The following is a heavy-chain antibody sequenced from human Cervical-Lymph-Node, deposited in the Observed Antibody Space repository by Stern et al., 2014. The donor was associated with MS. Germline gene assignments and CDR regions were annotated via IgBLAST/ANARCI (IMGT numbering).Heavy chain of an antibody. Sequence: QMQLVESGPEVKRPGSSVKVSCQASGGTFGSSGISWVRQAPGQGLEWMGSIIPMVGTTDYLQKFQGRVTITADEATNSAYMELRSLRSEDTAIYYCARNWNYGLDVWGQGTTVTVSS. CDR1: GGTFGSSG. V-gene: IGHV1-69*18. D-gene: IGHD3-3*01. J-gene: IGHJ6*02. CDR3: ARNWNYGLDV. CDR2: IIPMVGTT.